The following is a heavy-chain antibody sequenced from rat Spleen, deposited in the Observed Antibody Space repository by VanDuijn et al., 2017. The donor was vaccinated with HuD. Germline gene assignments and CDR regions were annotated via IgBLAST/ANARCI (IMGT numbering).Heavy chain of an antibody. CDR2: INTDGGST. J-gene: IGHJ4*01. CDR1: GFTFSSYW. Sequence: EVQLVETGGGLVQPGRSLKLSCVASGFTFSSYWMYWIRQAPGKGLEWVSSINTDGGSTYYPDSVKGRFTISRDNAENTVYLQMNSLRSEDTATYYCAKDRIIRSYVMDAWGQGASVTVSS. V-gene: IGHV5-58*01. CDR3: AKDRIIRSYVMDA. D-gene: IGHD4-3*01.